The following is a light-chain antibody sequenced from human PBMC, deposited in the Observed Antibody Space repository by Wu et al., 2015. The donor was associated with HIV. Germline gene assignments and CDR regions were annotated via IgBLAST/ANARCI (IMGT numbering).Light chain of an antibody. CDR1: QGISNY. V-gene: IGKV1-27*01. CDR3: QQYNSYSSWT. CDR2: AAS. Sequence: DIQMTQSPSSLSASVGDRVTITCRASQGISNYLAWYQQKPGKIPKLPINAASTLQSGVPTRFSGGGSGTDFTLTISSLQPEDVATYYCQQYNSYSSWTFGQGTKVEIK. J-gene: IGKJ1*01.